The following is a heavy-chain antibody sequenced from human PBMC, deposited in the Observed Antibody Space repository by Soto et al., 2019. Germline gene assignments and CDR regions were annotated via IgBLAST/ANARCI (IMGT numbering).Heavy chain of an antibody. J-gene: IGHJ5*02. Sequence: PSETLSLTCAVYGGSFSGYYWSWIRQPPGKGLEWIGEINHSGSTNYNSSLKSRVTISVDTSKNQFSLKLSSVTAADTAVYYCASKPPSGWFDPWGQGTLVTVSS. CDR2: INHSGST. V-gene: IGHV4-34*01. CDR1: GGSFSGYY. D-gene: IGHD2-15*01. CDR3: ASKPPSGWFDP.